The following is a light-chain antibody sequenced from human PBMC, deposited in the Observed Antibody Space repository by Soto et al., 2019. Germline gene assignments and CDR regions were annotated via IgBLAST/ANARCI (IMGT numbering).Light chain of an antibody. CDR3: QQYTTWPYT. V-gene: IGKV3-15*01. J-gene: IGKJ2*01. CDR2: GAS. Sequence: EIVMTQSPATLSVSPGERASLSCRASQSVGSNLAWYQQTAGQAPRLLIYGASTRATGIPARFSGSGSGTEFPLTISSLQSEDFAVYSCQQYTTWPYTFGQGTKLEIK. CDR1: QSVGSN.